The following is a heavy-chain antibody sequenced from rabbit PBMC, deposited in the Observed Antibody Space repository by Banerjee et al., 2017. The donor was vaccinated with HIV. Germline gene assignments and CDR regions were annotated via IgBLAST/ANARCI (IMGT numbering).Heavy chain of an antibody. CDR2: VGAGSSDNT. Sequence: QEQLEESGGGLVTPGGTLTLTCKASGLDFSSSYYMCWVRQAPGKGLEWTACVGAGSSDNTDYASWAKGRFTISKTSSTVDLKMTSLTAADTATYFCARTGYGGYGYATVDLWGPGTLVTVS. D-gene: IGHD6-1*01. J-gene: IGHJ4*01. CDR3: ARTGYGGYGYATVDL. V-gene: IGHV1S45*01. CDR1: GLDFSSSYY.